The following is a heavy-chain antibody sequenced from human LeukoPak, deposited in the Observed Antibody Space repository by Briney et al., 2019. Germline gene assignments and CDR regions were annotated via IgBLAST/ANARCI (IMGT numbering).Heavy chain of an antibody. J-gene: IGHJ6*03. CDR3: ARVVGATDYYYYYMDV. Sequence: GASVKVSCKASGYTFNSYGISWVRQAPGQGLEWMGGIIPIFGTANYAQKFQGRVTITADESTSTAYMELSSLRSDDTAVYYCARVVGATDYYYYYMDVWGKGTTVTVSS. CDR2: IIPIFGTA. D-gene: IGHD1-26*01. V-gene: IGHV1-69*13. CDR1: GYTFNSYG.